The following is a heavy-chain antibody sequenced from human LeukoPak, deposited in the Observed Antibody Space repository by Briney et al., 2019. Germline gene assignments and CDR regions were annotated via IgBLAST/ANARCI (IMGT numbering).Heavy chain of an antibody. CDR2: ISSSGSTI. Sequence: GGSLRLSCAASGFTFSSYEMNWVRQAPGKRLEWVSYISSSGSTIYYADSVKGRFTISRDNAKNSLYLQMNSLRAEDTAVYYCARLEYSYGYGPYYYYYMDVWGKGTTVTVSS. J-gene: IGHJ6*03. V-gene: IGHV3-48*03. CDR3: ARLEYSYGYGPYYYYYMDV. D-gene: IGHD5-18*01. CDR1: GFTFSSYE.